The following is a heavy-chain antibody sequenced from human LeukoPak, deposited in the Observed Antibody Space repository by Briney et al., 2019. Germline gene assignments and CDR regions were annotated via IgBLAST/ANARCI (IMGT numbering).Heavy chain of an antibody. D-gene: IGHD2-15*01. CDR3: AKNLYCGGGSCYPSALGMDV. CDR1: GFTFSSYA. V-gene: IGHV3-23*01. Sequence: GGSLRLSCAASGFTFSSYAMSWVRQAPGKELEWVSSISGSGNRTYYADSVKGRFTISRDNSKNTLFLQMNSLRAEDTAVYYCAKNLYCGGGSCYPSALGMDVWGQGTTVTVSS. CDR2: ISGSGNRT. J-gene: IGHJ6*02.